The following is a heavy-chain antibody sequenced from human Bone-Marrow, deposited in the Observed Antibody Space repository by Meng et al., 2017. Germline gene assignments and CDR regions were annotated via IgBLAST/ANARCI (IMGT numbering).Heavy chain of an antibody. V-gene: IGHV4-31*03. CDR1: GGSISSGGYF. CDR2: IYYTGTT. D-gene: IGHD2-15*01. J-gene: IGHJ4*02. Sequence: SETLSLTCSVSGGSISSGGYFWTWIRQHPGTGLEFIGYIYYTGTTYYNPSLKSRLTISLDTSKNQFSLNLASVTAADTAVYYCARGSCSGGSCWDFFDYWGQGTLVTFSS. CDR3: ARGSCSGGSCWDFFDY.